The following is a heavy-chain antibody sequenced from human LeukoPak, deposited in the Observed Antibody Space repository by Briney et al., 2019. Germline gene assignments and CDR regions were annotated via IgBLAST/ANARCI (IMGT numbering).Heavy chain of an antibody. CDR2: ISYSGANT. Sequence: GGSLRLSCAASGFTFNNYAMNWVRQAPGKGLEWVSGISYSGANTHYADSVKGRFTVSRDNSRNTLHLEMNSLRAEDTAVYYCAKVRDTSGRYHFDNWGQGTLVTVSS. CDR3: AKVRDTSGRYHFDN. CDR1: GFTFNNYA. V-gene: IGHV3-23*01. D-gene: IGHD6-19*01. J-gene: IGHJ4*02.